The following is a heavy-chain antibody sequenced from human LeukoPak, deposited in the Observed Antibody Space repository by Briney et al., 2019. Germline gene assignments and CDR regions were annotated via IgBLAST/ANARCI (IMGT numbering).Heavy chain of an antibody. V-gene: IGHV3-23*01. CDR1: GFTFSSDA. CDR3: AKGSPWELLLGYFDY. D-gene: IGHD1-26*01. Sequence: GGSLRLSCAASGFTFSSDAMSWVRQAPGKGLEWISAISGSGGSTYYADSVKGRFTISRDNSKNTLYLQMNSLRAEDTAVYYCAKGSPWELLLGYFDYWGQGTLVTVSS. CDR2: ISGSGGST. J-gene: IGHJ4*02.